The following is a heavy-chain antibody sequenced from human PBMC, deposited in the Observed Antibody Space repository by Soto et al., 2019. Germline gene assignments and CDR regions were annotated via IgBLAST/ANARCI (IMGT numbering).Heavy chain of an antibody. CDR1: GGSISSGGYS. D-gene: IGHD3-10*01. V-gene: IGHV4-30-2*01. CDR3: ARGGGFLGY. J-gene: IGHJ4*02. Sequence: QLQLQESGSGLVKPSQTLSLTCAVSGGSISSGGYSWSWIRQPRGKGLEWIGYISHTGCTYYNPSLKSRVTISVARSKNQFSLKLGSVTAADTAVSYCARGGGFLGYWGQGTLVTVSS. CDR2: ISHTGCT.